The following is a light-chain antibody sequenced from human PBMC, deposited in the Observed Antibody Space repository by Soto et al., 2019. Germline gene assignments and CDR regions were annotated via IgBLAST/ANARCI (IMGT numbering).Light chain of an antibody. J-gene: IGKJ1*01. CDR1: QTISNY. CDR2: RSS. CDR3: QQYYIYAT. V-gene: IGKV1-5*03. Sequence: DIQMTQSPSTLSASVGDRVTITCRASQTISNYLTWYQQRPGKAPKLVIYRSSILQNGVPSRFSGSGSGTEFTLTISSLQPDEFETYYCQQYYIYATFGQGTRVEI.